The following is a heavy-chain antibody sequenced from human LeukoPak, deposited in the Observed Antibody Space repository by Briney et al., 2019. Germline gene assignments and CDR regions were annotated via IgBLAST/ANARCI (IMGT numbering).Heavy chain of an antibody. J-gene: IGHJ5*02. V-gene: IGHV3-66*02. CDR2: MYTGGTT. CDR1: GLTVSSNY. D-gene: IGHD3-10*01. CDR3: ARVTMIRGFGGNWFDP. Sequence: GGSLRLSCAASGLTVSSNYMSWVRQAPGKGLEWVSVMYTGGTTNYADSVKGRFTISRDNPKNTLYLQMNSLRTEDTAVYYCARVTMIRGFGGNWFDPWGQGTLVTVSS.